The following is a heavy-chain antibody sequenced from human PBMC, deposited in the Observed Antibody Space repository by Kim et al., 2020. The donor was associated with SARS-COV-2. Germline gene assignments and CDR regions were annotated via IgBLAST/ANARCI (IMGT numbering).Heavy chain of an antibody. CDR1: GYTFTSYA. J-gene: IGHJ4*02. V-gene: IGHV1-3*01. CDR3: ARGPGAVSSSVRDGKKYYFDY. Sequence: ASVKVSCKASGYTFTSYAMHWVRQAPGQRLEWMGWINAGNGNTKYSQKFQGRVTITRDTSASTAYMELSSLRSEDTAVYYCARGPGAVSSSVRDGKKYYFDYWGQGTLVTVSS. CDR2: INAGNGNT. D-gene: IGHD3-10*01.